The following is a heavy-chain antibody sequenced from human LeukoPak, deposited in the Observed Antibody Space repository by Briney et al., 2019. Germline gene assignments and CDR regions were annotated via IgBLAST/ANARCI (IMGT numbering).Heavy chain of an antibody. CDR1: GFTFSSYS. Sequence: GGSLRLSCAASGFTFSSYSMNWVHQAPGKGLEWVSSISSSSSYIYYADSVKGRFTISRDNAKNSLYLQMNSLRAEDTAVYYCARVTYGSGIDYWGQGTLVTVSS. D-gene: IGHD3-10*01. CDR3: ARVTYGSGIDY. V-gene: IGHV3-21*01. J-gene: IGHJ4*02. CDR2: ISSSSSYI.